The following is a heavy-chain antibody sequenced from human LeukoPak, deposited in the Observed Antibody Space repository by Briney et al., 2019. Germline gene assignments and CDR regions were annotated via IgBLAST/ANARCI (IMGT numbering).Heavy chain of an antibody. V-gene: IGHV3-20*04. CDR3: ARDGNGGRIHPYYYYYMDV. Sequence: GGSLRLSCAASGFTFSSYSMSWVRQAPGKGLEWVSGINWNGGSTGYADSVKGRFTISRDNAKNSLYLQMNSLRAEDTALYYCARDGNGGRIHPYYYYYMDVWGKGTTVTVSS. D-gene: IGHD1-1*01. CDR2: INWNGGST. J-gene: IGHJ6*03. CDR1: GFTFSSYS.